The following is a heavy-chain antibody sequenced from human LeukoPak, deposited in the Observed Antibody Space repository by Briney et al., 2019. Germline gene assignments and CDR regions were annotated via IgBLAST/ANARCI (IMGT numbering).Heavy chain of an antibody. V-gene: IGHV3-30*02. CDR2: IGYDGNTK. J-gene: IGHJ4*02. CDR3: AKDRATNWSLDY. Sequence: PGWSLRLSCAASGFTFRSDGLHWVRQAPGKGLEWVTFIGYDGNTKYYVDSVKGRFTISRDNSKNTLYLQMNSLRVEDTAVYYCAKDRATNWSLDYWGQGTLVIVSS. CDR1: GFTFRSDG. D-gene: IGHD1-1*01.